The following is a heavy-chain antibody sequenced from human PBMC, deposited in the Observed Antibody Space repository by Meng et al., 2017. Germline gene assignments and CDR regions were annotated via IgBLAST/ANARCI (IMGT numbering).Heavy chain of an antibody. J-gene: IGHJ4*02. CDR3: AHRSSAWAFDS. Sequence: QSPLKEARPQLVNPTPTLTLTFTFYGFSLSTGGVVVGWIRQPPGKALEWPALIYWDDDTRYSPSLKSRLSIAKDTSKNQVFLTMTNMDPVDTATYYCAHRSSAWAFDSWGQGTLVTVSS. CDR2: IYWDDDT. CDR1: GFSLSTGGVV. D-gene: IGHD7-27*01. V-gene: IGHV2-5*02.